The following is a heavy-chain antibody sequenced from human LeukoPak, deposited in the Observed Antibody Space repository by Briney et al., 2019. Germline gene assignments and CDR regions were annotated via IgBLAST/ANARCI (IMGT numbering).Heavy chain of an antibody. Sequence: PGGSLRLSRAASGFTFSSYEINWVRQAPGKGLEWVSYISSGGSTVYYADSVKGRFTISRDNAKNSLYLQMSSLRAEDTAVYYCARAFYGDLDYWGQGTLVTVSS. CDR1: GFTFSSYE. D-gene: IGHD4-17*01. CDR3: ARAFYGDLDY. CDR2: ISSGGSTV. V-gene: IGHV3-48*03. J-gene: IGHJ4*02.